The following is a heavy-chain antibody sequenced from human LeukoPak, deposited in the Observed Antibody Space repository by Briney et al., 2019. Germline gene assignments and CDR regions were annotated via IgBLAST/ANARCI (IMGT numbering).Heavy chain of an antibody. CDR2: ISHDGSNK. D-gene: IGHD3-22*01. CDR3: ASSDYYDSSGYYSSPYY. Sequence: GRSLRLSCAASGFTFSSYAMHWVRQAPGKGLEWVAVISHDGSNKYYADSVKGRFTISRDNSKNTLYLQMNSLRAEDTAVYYCASSDYYDSSGYYSSPYYWGQGTLVTVSS. V-gene: IGHV3-30-3*01. J-gene: IGHJ4*02. CDR1: GFTFSSYA.